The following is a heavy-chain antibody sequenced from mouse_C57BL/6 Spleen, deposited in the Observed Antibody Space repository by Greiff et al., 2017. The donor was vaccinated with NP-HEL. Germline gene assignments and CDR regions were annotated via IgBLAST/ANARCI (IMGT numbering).Heavy chain of an antibody. Sequence: VQLQQSGAELVRPGASVKLSCKASGYTFTDYYINWVKQRPGQGLEWIARIYPGSGNTYYNEKFKGKATLTAEKSSSTAYMQLSSLTSEDSAVYFCARRNWDDYFDYWGQGTTLTVSS. CDR2: IYPGSGNT. J-gene: IGHJ2*01. D-gene: IGHD4-1*01. CDR1: GYTFTDYY. CDR3: ARRNWDDYFDY. V-gene: IGHV1-76*01.